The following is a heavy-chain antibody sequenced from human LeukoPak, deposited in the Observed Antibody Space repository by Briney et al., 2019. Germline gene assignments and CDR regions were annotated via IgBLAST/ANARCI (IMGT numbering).Heavy chain of an antibody. CDR3: VGGAAAGNNWFDP. Sequence: SGTLSLTCAVSGGSISSSNWWSWVRQPPGKGLEWMGEIYHSGSTNYNPSLKSRVTISVDKSKNQFSLKLSSVTAADTAVYYCVGGAAAGNNWFDPWGQGTLVTVSS. CDR2: IYHSGST. J-gene: IGHJ5*02. D-gene: IGHD6-13*01. V-gene: IGHV4-4*02. CDR1: GGSISSSNW.